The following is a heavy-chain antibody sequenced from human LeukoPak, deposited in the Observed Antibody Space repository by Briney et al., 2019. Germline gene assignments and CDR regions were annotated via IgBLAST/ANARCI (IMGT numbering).Heavy chain of an antibody. D-gene: IGHD3-3*01. V-gene: IGHV4-59*05. CDR2: IYYSGST. Sequence: SETLSLTCTVSGGSISSYYWSWIRQPPGKGLEWVGSIYYSGSTYYNPSLKSRVTISVDTSKNQFSLKLSSVTAADTAVYYCASTLGAYYDFWSGYPPPSTFDYWGQGALVTVSS. CDR3: ASTLGAYYDFWSGYPPPSTFDY. CDR1: GGSISSYY. J-gene: IGHJ4*02.